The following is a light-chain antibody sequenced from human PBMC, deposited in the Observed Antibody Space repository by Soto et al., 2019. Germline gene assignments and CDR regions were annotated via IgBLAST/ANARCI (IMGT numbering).Light chain of an antibody. CDR1: QGIGND. J-gene: IGKJ2*01. V-gene: IGKV1-6*01. Sequence: AIQMTQSPSSLSSSVGERVTLTCRASQGIGNDLGWYQQRPGKAPKLLIYAASSLQRGVPARFSGSGSGTDVTLTISSLQPEDFATYYCLQHYNFPYTFGQGTKLEIK. CDR2: AAS. CDR3: LQHYNFPYT.